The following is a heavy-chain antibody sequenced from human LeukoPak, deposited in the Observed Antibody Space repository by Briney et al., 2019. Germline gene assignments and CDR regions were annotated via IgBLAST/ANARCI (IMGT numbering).Heavy chain of an antibody. CDR3: ARGGVHFGY. J-gene: IGHJ4*02. CDR1: GGSFSGYY. V-gene: IGHV4-34*01. D-gene: IGHD6-6*01. CDR2: INHSGST. Sequence: SETLSLTCAVYGGSFSGYYWSWIRQPPGKGLEWIGEINHSGSTNYNPSLKSRVTISVDTSKNQFSLKLSSVTAADTAVYYCARGGVHFGYWGQGTLVTVSS.